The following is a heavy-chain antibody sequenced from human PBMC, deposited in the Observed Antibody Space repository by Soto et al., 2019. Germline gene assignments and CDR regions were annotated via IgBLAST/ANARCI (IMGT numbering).Heavy chain of an antibody. V-gene: IGHV3-74*01. CDR1: GFTFSSYW. CDR2: INSDGSST. Sequence: PGGSLRLSCAASGFTFSSYWMHWVRQAPGKWLVWVSRINSDGSSTSYADSVKGRFTISRDNAKNTLYLQMNSLRAEDTAVYYCARAEAAPSYITIFGVVPDYWGQGXLVTVSS. J-gene: IGHJ4*02. CDR3: ARAEAAPSYITIFGVVPDY. D-gene: IGHD3-3*01.